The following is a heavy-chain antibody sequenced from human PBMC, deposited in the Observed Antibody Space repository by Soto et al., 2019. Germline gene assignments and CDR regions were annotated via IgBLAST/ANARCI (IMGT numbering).Heavy chain of an antibody. Sequence: EVQLVESGGGLVKAGGSLRLSCAASGFTFSDYSINWVRQAPGKGLEWVSTISRIHKIYYADSVKGRFTISRDNAQNSLYLQMNCLRGEDTAVYYCARDLRTVAAYGFDIWGRGTMVTVSS. D-gene: IGHD4-4*01. V-gene: IGHV3-21*01. CDR1: GFTFSDYS. CDR3: ARDLRTVAAYGFDI. CDR2: ISRIHKI. J-gene: IGHJ3*02.